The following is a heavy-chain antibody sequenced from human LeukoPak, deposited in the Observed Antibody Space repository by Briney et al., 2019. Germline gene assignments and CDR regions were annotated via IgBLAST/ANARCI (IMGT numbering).Heavy chain of an antibody. CDR1: GFTFRSYA. J-gene: IGHJ4*02. D-gene: IGHD6-25*01. CDR3: ARALAAAGSY. V-gene: IGHV3-23*01. Sequence: PGGSLRLSCAASGFTFRSYAMSWVRQAPGKGLEWVSAISGSGGSTYYAETVKGRFTISRDNSKNTLYLQMNSLRAEDTAVYYCARALAAAGSYWGQGTLVTVSS. CDR2: ISGSGGST.